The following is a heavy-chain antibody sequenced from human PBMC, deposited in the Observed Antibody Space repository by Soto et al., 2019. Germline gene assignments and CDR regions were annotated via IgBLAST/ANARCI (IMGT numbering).Heavy chain of an antibody. CDR2: ISYDGSNK. Sequence: LRLSCAASGFTFSSYGMHWVRQAPGKGLEWVAVISYDGSNKYYADSVKGRFTISRDNSKNTLYLQMNSLRAEDTAVYYCAKDNDYGGNPGEYYFDYWGQGTLVTVSS. CDR1: GFTFSSYG. CDR3: AKDNDYGGNPGEYYFDY. D-gene: IGHD4-17*01. V-gene: IGHV3-30*18. J-gene: IGHJ4*02.